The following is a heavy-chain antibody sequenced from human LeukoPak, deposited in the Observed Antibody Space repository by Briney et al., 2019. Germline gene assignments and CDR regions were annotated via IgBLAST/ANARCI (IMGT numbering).Heavy chain of an antibody. V-gene: IGHV5-51*01. CDR3: ARRDGYCSSTSCYADYYYGMDV. CDR2: IFPGDSDT. D-gene: IGHD2-2*01. CDR1: GYSFTSYW. Sequence: GESLKISCKGSGYSFTSYWIGWVRQMPGKGLEWVGIIFPGDSDTRYSPSFQGQVTISADKSISTAYLQWSSLKASDTAMYYCARRDGYCSSTSCYADYYYGMDVWGQGTTVTVSS. J-gene: IGHJ6*02.